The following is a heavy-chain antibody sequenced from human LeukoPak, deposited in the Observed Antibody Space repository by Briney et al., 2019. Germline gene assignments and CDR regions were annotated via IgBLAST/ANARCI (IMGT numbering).Heavy chain of an antibody. V-gene: IGHV1-2*04. CDR1: GYTFTGYY. CDR3: ARPKAAAGTIGAFDI. CDR2: INPNSGGT. J-gene: IGHJ3*02. Sequence: ASVKVSCKASGYTFTGYYIHWVRQAPGQGLEWMGWINPNSGGTNYAQKFQGWVTMTRDTSNSTAHMELSSLTSDDTAVYYCARPKAAAGTIGAFDIWGQGTMVTVSS. D-gene: IGHD6-13*01.